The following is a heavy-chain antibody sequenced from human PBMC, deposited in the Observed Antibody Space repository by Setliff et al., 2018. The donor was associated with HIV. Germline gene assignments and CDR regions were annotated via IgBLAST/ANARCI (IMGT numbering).Heavy chain of an antibody. CDR2: INPNSGGT. D-gene: IGHD6-19*01. CDR1: GYTFTGYY. Sequence: ASVKVSCKAPGYTFTGYYMHWVRQAPGQGLEWMGWINPNSGGTNYAQKFQGRVTMTRDTSISTAYMELSRLRSDDTAVYYCARIGYSSGWYTGDYRGQGTLVTVSS. CDR3: ARIGYSSGWYTGDY. V-gene: IGHV1-2*02. J-gene: IGHJ4*02.